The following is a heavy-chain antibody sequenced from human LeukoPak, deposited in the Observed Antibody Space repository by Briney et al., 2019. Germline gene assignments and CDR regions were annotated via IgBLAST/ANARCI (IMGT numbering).Heavy chain of an antibody. J-gene: IGHJ4*02. CDR3: ARPRVGCGGDCYSHFDY. CDR2: IYPGDSDT. D-gene: IGHD2-21*02. CDR1: GDHFTSYW. Sequence: GRSRQISGKGSGDHFTSYWVGGAGQMPGKGLEGMGVIYPGDSDTRHSPSLQGPVPLSADQPISTPYLQWSRLKASHTAMYYCARPRVGCGGDCYSHFDYWGQGTLVPVSS. V-gene: IGHV5-51*01.